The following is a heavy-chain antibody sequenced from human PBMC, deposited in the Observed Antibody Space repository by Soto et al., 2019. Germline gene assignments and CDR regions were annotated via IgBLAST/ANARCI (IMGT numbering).Heavy chain of an antibody. Sequence: SETLSLTCSVSGGSISSYYWSWIRQPPGKGLEWIGYIYYSGSTNYNPSLKSRVTISVDTSKNQFSLKLSSVTAADTAVYYCARVGGYCSGGSCYSGWFDPWGQGTLVTVSS. CDR1: GGSISSYY. J-gene: IGHJ5*02. CDR3: ARVGGYCSGGSCYSGWFDP. CDR2: IYYSGST. D-gene: IGHD2-15*01. V-gene: IGHV4-59*01.